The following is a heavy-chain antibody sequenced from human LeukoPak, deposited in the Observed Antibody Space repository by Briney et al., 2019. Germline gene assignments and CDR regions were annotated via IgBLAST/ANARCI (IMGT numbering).Heavy chain of an antibody. D-gene: IGHD6-19*01. CDR3: ARQVAGSGWGVGGWYLDL. J-gene: IGHJ2*01. CDR1: GGSVSRSNYY. V-gene: IGHV4-39*01. CDR2: IYYSGST. Sequence: SETLSLTCTVSGGSVSRSNYYWGWIRQPPGKGLEWIGTIYYSGSTYSNPSLKSRVTISVDTSKNQFSLKLNSVTAADTAVYYCARQVAGSGWGVGGWYLDLWGRGTLVTVSS.